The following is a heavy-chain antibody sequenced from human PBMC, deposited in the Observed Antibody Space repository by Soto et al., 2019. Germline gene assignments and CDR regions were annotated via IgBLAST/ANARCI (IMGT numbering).Heavy chain of an antibody. CDR1: GGSISSGAYY. CDR2: ISHRGTA. Sequence: SETLSLTCTVSGGSISSGAYYWGWIRQHPGKGLEWIGYISHRGTAYYTPSLKSRVSLSVDPSKSQFSLNVTSLTAADTAVYYCARVSATGTRWFDPWGPGTLVTFSS. J-gene: IGHJ5*02. CDR3: ARVSATGTRWFDP. D-gene: IGHD6-13*01. V-gene: IGHV4-31*03.